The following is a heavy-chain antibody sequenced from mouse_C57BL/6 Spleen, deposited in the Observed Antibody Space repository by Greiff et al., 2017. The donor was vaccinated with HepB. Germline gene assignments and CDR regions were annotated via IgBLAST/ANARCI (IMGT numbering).Heavy chain of an antibody. D-gene: IGHD1-2*01. Sequence: QVQLKESGAELAKPGASVKLSCKASGYTFTSYWMHWVKQRPGQGLEWIGYINPSSGYSKYNQKFTDKATLTADKSSSTAYMTLSSLTYEDSAVYYCARHDGKYYYAMDYWGQGTSVTVSS. CDR3: ARHDGKYYYAMDY. J-gene: IGHJ4*01. CDR1: GYTFTSYW. CDR2: INPSSGYS. V-gene: IGHV1-7*01.